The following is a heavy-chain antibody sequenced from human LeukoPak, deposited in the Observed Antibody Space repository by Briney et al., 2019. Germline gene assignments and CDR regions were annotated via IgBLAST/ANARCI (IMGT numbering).Heavy chain of an antibody. D-gene: IGHD7-27*01. V-gene: IGHV4-59*01. Sequence: SETLSLTCTVSGGSISNYYWTWIRQPREKGLEWIGYIYYSGSTNYNPSLKSRVTISVDTSKIQFSLELSSVTAADTAVYYCARGWGYFDYWGQGTLVTVSS. J-gene: IGHJ4*02. CDR1: GGSISNYY. CDR2: IYYSGST. CDR3: ARGWGYFDY.